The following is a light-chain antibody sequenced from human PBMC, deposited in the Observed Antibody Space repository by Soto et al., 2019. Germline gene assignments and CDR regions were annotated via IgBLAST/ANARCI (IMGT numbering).Light chain of an antibody. CDR2: DVS. Sequence: QSALTQPRSVSGSPGQSVAISCSGTNSDVGGYDYVSWYQQQPGKAPKLMIYDVSKRPSGVPDRFSGSKSGNTASLTISGLHDEDEADYYCCSYAGTYTYVFGTGTKLTVL. V-gene: IGLV2-11*01. J-gene: IGLJ1*01. CDR3: CSYAGTYTYV. CDR1: NSDVGGYDY.